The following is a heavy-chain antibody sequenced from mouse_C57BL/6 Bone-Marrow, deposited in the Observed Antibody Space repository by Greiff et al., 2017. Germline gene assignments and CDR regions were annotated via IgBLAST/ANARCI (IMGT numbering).Heavy chain of an antibody. J-gene: IGHJ2*01. CDR2: ISYDGSN. D-gene: IGHD2-2*01. V-gene: IGHV3-6*01. Sequence: VQLQQSGPGLVKPSQSLSLTCSVTGYSITSGYYWNWIRQFPGNKLEWMGYISYDGSNNYNPSLKNRISITRDTSKNQFFLKLNSVTTEDTATYYCARDDGYDWFDYWGQGTTLTVSS. CDR1: GYSITSGYY. CDR3: ARDDGYDWFDY.